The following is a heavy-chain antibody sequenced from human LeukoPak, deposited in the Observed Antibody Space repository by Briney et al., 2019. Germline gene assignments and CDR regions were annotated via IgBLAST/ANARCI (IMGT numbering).Heavy chain of an antibody. CDR3: AKTPVGDWGVSDS. D-gene: IGHD2-21*01. Sequence: GGSLRLSCAASGFNFSSYGMHWVREAPGKGLEWVAVISYDGSNKYYADSVKGRFTISRDNSKNTLYLQMNSRRAEDTAVYYCAKTPVGDWGVSDSWGRGTLVTVSS. CDR1: GFNFSSYG. J-gene: IGHJ4*02. V-gene: IGHV3-30*18. CDR2: ISYDGSNK.